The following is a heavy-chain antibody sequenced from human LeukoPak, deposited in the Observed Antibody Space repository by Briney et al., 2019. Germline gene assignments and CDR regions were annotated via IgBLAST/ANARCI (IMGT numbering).Heavy chain of an antibody. V-gene: IGHV3-23*01. CDR1: GLIFSRYA. CDR2: IRGGGDT. CDR3: AKANWVSNPDVVW. Sequence: GGSLRLSCVASGLIFSRYAMSWVRQAPARGLEWVSSIRGGGDTFYADSVKGRFTLSRDDSRNTVYLQLNNLRVEDTAIYYCAKANWVSNPDVVWWGQGTLVTLPS. D-gene: IGHD2-15*01. J-gene: IGHJ4*02.